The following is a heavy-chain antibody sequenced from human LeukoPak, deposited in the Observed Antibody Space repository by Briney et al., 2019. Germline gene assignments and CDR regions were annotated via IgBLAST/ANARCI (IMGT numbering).Heavy chain of an antibody. Sequence: SETLSLTCTVSAYSISSGYYWGWIRQPPGKGLEYIGGIYHSGSTHYNPSLKSRITISVDTSKNQFSLKLSSVTAADTAVYYCARLGWFGESTYGMDVWGQGTTVTVSS. D-gene: IGHD3-10*01. CDR1: AYSISSGYY. CDR3: ARLGWFGESTYGMDV. V-gene: IGHV4-38-2*02. CDR2: IYHSGST. J-gene: IGHJ6*02.